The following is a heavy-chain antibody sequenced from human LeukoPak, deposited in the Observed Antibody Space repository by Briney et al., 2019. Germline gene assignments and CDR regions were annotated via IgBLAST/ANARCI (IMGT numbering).Heavy chain of an antibody. CDR2: IRPNSGGT. J-gene: IGHJ3*02. D-gene: IGHD3-16*01. CDR1: GGTFSSYA. V-gene: IGHV1-2*02. Sequence: ASVHVSCKASGGTFSSYAISWVRQAPGPGIEWMGWIRPNSGGTNYTQKFQGRVNMTRDTSINTAYMDLSRLTSDDTAVYFCATWGLHFDIWGQGTMVTVAS. CDR3: ATWGLHFDI.